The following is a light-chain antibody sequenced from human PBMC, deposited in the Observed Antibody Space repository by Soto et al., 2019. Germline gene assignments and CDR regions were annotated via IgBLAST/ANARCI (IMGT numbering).Light chain of an antibody. J-gene: IGKJ1*01. Sequence: DIQMTQSPSTLSASVGDRVTMTFRASQSISNWLAWYQQRPGQAPKLLMYKASSLQSGVPSRFSGSGSGTEFTLTINSLQPDDFATYYCQQYNGYSTFGQGTKVDIK. CDR3: QQYNGYST. V-gene: IGKV1-5*03. CDR1: QSISNW. CDR2: KAS.